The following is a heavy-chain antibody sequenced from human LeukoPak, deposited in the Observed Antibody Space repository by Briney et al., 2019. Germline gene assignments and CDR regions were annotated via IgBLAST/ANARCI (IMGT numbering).Heavy chain of an antibody. CDR3: ARVGSSWYILVDY. D-gene: IGHD6-13*01. V-gene: IGHV4-34*01. CDR2: INHSGST. Sequence: SETLSLTCAVYGGSFSGYYWSWIRQPPGKVLEWIGEINHSGSTNYNPSLKSRVTISVDTSKNQFSLKLSSVSAADTAVYYCARVGSSWYILVDYWGQGTLVTVSS. CDR1: GGSFSGYY. J-gene: IGHJ4*02.